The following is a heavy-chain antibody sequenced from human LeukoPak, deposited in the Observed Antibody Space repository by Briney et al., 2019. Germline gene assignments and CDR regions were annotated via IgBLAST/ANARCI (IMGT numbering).Heavy chain of an antibody. Sequence: GGSLRLSCVVSGFTFSNYQMTWVRQAPGKGLEWVANIKEYGSEEYYVDSVKGRFSISRDNAHNSLYLQMSSLRAEDTAVYYCARWGVQWGPDYWGQGTLVTVSS. D-gene: IGHD1-26*01. J-gene: IGHJ4*02. CDR2: IKEYGSEE. CDR3: ARWGVQWGPDY. CDR1: GFTFSNYQ. V-gene: IGHV3-7*01.